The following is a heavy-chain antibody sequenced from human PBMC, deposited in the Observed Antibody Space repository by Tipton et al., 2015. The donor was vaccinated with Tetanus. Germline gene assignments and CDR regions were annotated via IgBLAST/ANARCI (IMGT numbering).Heavy chain of an antibody. D-gene: IGHD2/OR15-2a*01. Sequence: GSLRLSCSVSGFLFSSYTMNWVRQAPGRGLEWVSSISSTTSYIYYSDSVKGRFTISRDNAKNSLYLQMNSLTADDTAVYFCARENFYALDYWGQGTLVTVSS. V-gene: IGHV3-21*01. CDR2: ISSTTSYI. J-gene: IGHJ4*02. CDR1: GFLFSSYT. CDR3: ARENFYALDY.